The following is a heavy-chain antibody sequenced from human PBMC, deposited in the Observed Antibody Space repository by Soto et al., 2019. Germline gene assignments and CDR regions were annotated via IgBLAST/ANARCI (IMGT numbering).Heavy chain of an antibody. CDR1: GGSISSSSYY. V-gene: IGHV4-39*01. CDR3: ARHTPAISISDH. J-gene: IGHJ4*02. CDR2: IYYSGST. D-gene: IGHD2-15*01. Sequence: SKTLSRTCTVSGGSISSSSYYWGWIRQPPGKGLEWIGSIYYSGSTYYNPSLKSRVTISVDTSKNQFSLKLSSVTAADTAVYYCARHTPAISISDHWGQGTLVTVSS.